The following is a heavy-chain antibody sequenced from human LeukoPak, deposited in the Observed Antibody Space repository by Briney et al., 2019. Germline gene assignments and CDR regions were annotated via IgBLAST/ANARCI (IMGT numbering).Heavy chain of an antibody. D-gene: IGHD6-19*01. CDR3: ARTPPIYSSGRPFDP. CDR1: GGTFSSYA. Sequence: ASVKVSCKASGGTFSSYAISWVRQAPGQGLEWMGGIIPIFGTANYAQKFQGRVTITTDESTSTAYMELSSLRSEDTAVYYCARTPPIYSSGRPFDPWGQGTLVTVSS. CDR2: IIPIFGTA. V-gene: IGHV1-69*05. J-gene: IGHJ5*02.